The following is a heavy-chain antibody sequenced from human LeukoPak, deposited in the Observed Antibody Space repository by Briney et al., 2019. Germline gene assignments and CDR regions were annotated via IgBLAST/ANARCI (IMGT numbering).Heavy chain of an antibody. Sequence: ASVKVSCKASGYTFTSYGISWVRQAPGQGLEWMGWISAYNGHTDYAQKFEGRVTLTTDRSTSTAYMDLRSLTFDDTAVYYCGRVGGGSGWPQTYWGQGALVTVSS. D-gene: IGHD6-19*01. J-gene: IGHJ4*02. CDR3: GRVGGGSGWPQTY. CDR2: ISAYNGHT. V-gene: IGHV1-18*01. CDR1: GYTFTSYG.